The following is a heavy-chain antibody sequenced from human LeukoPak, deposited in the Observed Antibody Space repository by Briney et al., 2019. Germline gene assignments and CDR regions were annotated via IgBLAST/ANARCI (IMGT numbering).Heavy chain of an antibody. CDR2: IYRVDDP. J-gene: IGHJ4*02. V-gene: IGHV3-66*01. CDR1: GFTVSRNY. Sequence: PGGSLRLSCAASGFTVSRNYMNWVRQAPGKGLEWVSIIYRVDDPNYADSTFDADFAKGRFTISRDNSKNILYLQMNSLRVDDTAVYYCAGAAYPNLATYWGQGTLITVSS. CDR3: AGAAYPNLATY. D-gene: IGHD1-14*01.